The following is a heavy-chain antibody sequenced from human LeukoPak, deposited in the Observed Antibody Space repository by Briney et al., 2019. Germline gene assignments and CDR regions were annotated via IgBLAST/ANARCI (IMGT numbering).Heavy chain of an antibody. Sequence: GGSLRLSCTISGYFFPNAWLNWVRQAPGRGLEWVGRIKSNQDGGITDYAAPVQDRFTISRDDSKNTMYLQMNNLKTEDTAVYYCAPGCRSATCNLDYFHSWGQGTLVTVSS. V-gene: IGHV3-15*01. CDR1: GYFFPNAW. CDR3: APGCRSATCNLDYFHS. J-gene: IGHJ4*02. CDR2: IKSNQDGGIT. D-gene: IGHD2-15*01.